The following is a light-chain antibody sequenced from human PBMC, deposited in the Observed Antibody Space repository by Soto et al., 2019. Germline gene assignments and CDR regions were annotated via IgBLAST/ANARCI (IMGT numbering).Light chain of an antibody. V-gene: IGKV3-11*01. CDR3: QQRSNWPPIT. Sequence: EIVLTQSPVTLSLSPWERATLWCRSSQSVSSYLAWYQQKPGQAPRLLIYDASNRATGIPARFSGGGSGTDFTLTIDNLEPEDFAIYYCQQRSNWPPITFGQGTRLEIK. CDR2: DAS. CDR1: QSVSSY. J-gene: IGKJ5*01.